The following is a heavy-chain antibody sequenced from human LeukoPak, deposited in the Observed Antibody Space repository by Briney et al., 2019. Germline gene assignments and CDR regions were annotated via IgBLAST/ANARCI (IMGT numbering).Heavy chain of an antibody. CDR2: IRYDGSNT. Sequence: GGSLRLSCAASGFTFNSYDMHWVRHAPGKGLEWVAFIRYDGSNTYYADSVKARLPTSRENSKTALYLQMTTLRAEAKPVYSCEKARASGYTSSWYWGRGILVTVPS. J-gene: IGHJ4*02. V-gene: IGHV3-30*02. CDR3: EKARASGYTSSWY. D-gene: IGHD6-13*01. CDR1: GFTFNSYD.